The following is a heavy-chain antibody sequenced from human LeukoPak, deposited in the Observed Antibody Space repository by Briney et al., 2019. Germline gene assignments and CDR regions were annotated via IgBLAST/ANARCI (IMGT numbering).Heavy chain of an antibody. J-gene: IGHJ4*02. CDR1: GGSFSGYY. D-gene: IGHD2-2*01. CDR3: ARVRAFCSSTSCASLQFDY. Sequence: SETLSLTCAVYGGSFSGYYWSWIRQPPGKGLEWIGEINHSGSTNYNPPLKSRVTISVDTSKNQFSLKLSSVTAADTAVYYCARVRAFCSSTSCASLQFDYWGQGTLVTVSS. CDR2: INHSGST. V-gene: IGHV4-34*01.